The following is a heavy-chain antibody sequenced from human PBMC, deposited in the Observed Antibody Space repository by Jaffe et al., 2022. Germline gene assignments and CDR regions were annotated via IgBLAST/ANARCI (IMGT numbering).Heavy chain of an antibody. Sequence: QVQLQESGPGLVKPSQTLSLTCTVSGGSISSGSYYWSWIRQPAGKGLEWIGRIYTSGSTNYNPSLKSRVTISVDTSKNQFSLKLSSVTAADTAVYYCARVVIAVAGTRYFDYWGQGTLVTVSS. CDR3: ARVVIAVAGTRYFDY. V-gene: IGHV4-61*02. D-gene: IGHD6-19*01. CDR2: IYTSGST. J-gene: IGHJ4*02. CDR1: GGSISSGSYY.